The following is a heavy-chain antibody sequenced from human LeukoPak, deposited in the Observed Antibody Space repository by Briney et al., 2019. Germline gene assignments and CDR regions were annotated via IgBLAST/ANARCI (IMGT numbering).Heavy chain of an antibody. D-gene: IGHD3-10*01. CDR1: GGSISSYY. CDR3: AQWIWFGAFDP. CDR2: IYYSGST. V-gene: IGHV4-59*12. Sequence: SETLSLTCTVSGGSISSYYWTWIRQSPGKGLEWFGYIYYSGSTNYNPSLKSRVTISVDTSKNQFSLKLSSVTAADTAVYYCAQWIWFGAFDPWSQGTLVTVSS. J-gene: IGHJ5*02.